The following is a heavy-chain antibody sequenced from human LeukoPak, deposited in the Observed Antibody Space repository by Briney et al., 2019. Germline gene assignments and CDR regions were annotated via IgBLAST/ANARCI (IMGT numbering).Heavy chain of an antibody. Sequence: PSETLSLTCAVYGGSFSGYYWSWIRQPPGKGLEWIGEINHSGSTNYNPSLNSRVTISVDTSKNQFSLKLSSVTAADTAVYYCARGFPGTTVTTYFQHWGQGTLVTVSS. CDR1: GGSFSGYY. V-gene: IGHV4-34*01. CDR2: INHSGST. D-gene: IGHD4-17*01. CDR3: ARGFPGTTVTTYFQH. J-gene: IGHJ1*01.